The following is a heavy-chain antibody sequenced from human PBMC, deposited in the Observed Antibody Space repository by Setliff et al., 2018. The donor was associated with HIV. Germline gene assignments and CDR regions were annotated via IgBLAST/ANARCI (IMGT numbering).Heavy chain of an antibody. CDR2: INPNSGGT. V-gene: IGHV1-2*02. CDR3: ARDPGHKSTWYGVFDT. J-gene: IGHJ3*02. CDR1: GYTFGDYY. Sequence: AAVKVPCKASGYTFGDYYMHWVRQAPGQGLEWMGWINPNSGGTNYAQKSQGRVNMTRDTSISTTYMELSRLRSDDTAVYYCARDPGHKSTWYGVFDTWGQGTMVTVSS. D-gene: IGHD2-8*01.